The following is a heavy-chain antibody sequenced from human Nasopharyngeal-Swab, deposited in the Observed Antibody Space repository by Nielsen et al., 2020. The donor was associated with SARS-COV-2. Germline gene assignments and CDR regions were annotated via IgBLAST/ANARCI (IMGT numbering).Heavy chain of an antibody. CDR2: INHSGST. Sequence: ESLKISCAVYGGSFSGYYWSWIRQPPGKGPEWIGEINHSGSTNYNPSLKSRVTISVDTSKNQFSLKLNSVTAADTAVYYCARGIVVDSSSWYPSYFDYWGQGTLVTVSS. CDR3: ARGIVVDSSSWYPSYFDY. V-gene: IGHV4-34*01. J-gene: IGHJ4*02. D-gene: IGHD6-13*01. CDR1: GGSFSGYY.